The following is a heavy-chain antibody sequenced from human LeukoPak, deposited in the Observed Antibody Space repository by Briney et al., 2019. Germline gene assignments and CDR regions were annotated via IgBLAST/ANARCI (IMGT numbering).Heavy chain of an antibody. CDR1: GYTFTGYY. CDR3: ARGDEYYYYYMDV. J-gene: IGHJ6*03. CDR2: INPNSGGT. Sequence: ASVKVSCKASGYTFTGYYMHWVRQAPGQGLEWMGWINPNSGGTNYAQKFQGRVTMTRDTSISTAYMVLSRLRSDDTAVYYCARGDEYYYYYMDVWGKGTTVTVSS. V-gene: IGHV1-2*02. D-gene: IGHD2-21*02.